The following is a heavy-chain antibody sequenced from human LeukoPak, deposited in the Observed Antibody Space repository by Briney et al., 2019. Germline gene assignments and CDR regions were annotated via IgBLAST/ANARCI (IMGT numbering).Heavy chain of an antibody. J-gene: IGHJ5*02. CDR1: GGPISSYY. CDR2: IYYSGST. Sequence: PSETLSLTCTVSGGPISSYYWSWIRQPPGKGLEWIGYIYYSGSTNYNPSLKSRVTISVDTSKNQFSLKLSSVTAADTAVYYCARADRGDWFDPWGQGTLVTVSS. CDR3: ARADRGDWFDP. V-gene: IGHV4-59*01. D-gene: IGHD1-14*01.